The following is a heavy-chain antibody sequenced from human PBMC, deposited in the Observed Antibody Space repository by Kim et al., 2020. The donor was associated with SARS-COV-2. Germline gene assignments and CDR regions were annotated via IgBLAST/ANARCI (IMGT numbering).Heavy chain of an antibody. CDR3: ARPVGATKGDY. J-gene: IGHJ4*02. Sequence: GGSLRLSCAASGFTFSSYAMHWVRQAPGKGLEWVAVISYDGSNKYYADSVKGRFTISRDNSKNTLYLQMNSLRAEDTAVYYCARPVGATKGDYWGQGTLVTVSS. CDR1: GFTFSSYA. D-gene: IGHD1-26*01. V-gene: IGHV3-30*04. CDR2: ISYDGSNK.